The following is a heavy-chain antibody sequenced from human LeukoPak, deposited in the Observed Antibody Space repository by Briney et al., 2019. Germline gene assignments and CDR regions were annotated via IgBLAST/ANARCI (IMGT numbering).Heavy chain of an antibody. Sequence: PSETLSLTCTVSGGSISSSSYYWGWIRQPPGKGLEWIGSIYYSGSTYYNPSLKSRVTISVDTSKNQFSLKLSSVTAADTAVYYCARTVFGFGENSWGQGTLVTVSS. J-gene: IGHJ4*02. CDR1: GGSISSSSYY. CDR2: IYYSGST. V-gene: IGHV4-39*01. CDR3: ARTVFGFGENS. D-gene: IGHD3-10*01.